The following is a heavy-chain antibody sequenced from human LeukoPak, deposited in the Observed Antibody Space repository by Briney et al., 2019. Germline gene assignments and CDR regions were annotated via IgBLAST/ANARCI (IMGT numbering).Heavy chain of an antibody. CDR1: GFTFSGYW. CDR2: INSDGSTT. Sequence: GGSLRLSCAASGFTFSGYWMHRVRHAPGKGLVWVSRINSDGSTTSYADSVMGRFTISRDNAKNTLYLQMNSLRAEDTAVYYCARVIYSGWEGELSDWGQGTLVTVSS. V-gene: IGHV3-74*01. D-gene: IGHD6-19*01. J-gene: IGHJ4*02. CDR3: ARVIYSGWEGELSD.